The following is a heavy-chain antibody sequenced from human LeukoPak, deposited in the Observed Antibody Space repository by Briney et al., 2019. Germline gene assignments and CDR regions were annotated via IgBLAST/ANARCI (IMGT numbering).Heavy chain of an antibody. CDR3: ARDRKQGGSSHPTLGF. V-gene: IGHV3-7*01. CDR1: GFTFSSYW. J-gene: IGHJ4*02. CDR2: IKQDGSEK. Sequence: GGSLRLSCAASGFTFSSYWMSWVRQAPGKGLEWVANIKQDGSEKYYVDSVKGRFTISRDNAKNSLYLQMNSLRAEDTAVYYCARDRKQGGSSHPTLGFWGQGTLVTVSS. D-gene: IGHD6-13*01.